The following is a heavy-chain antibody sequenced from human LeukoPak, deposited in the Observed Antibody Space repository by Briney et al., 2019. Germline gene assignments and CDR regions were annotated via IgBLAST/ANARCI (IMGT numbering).Heavy chain of an antibody. Sequence: GASVKVSCKASGYTFTSYDINWVRQATGQGLEWMGWISAYNGNTNYAQKLQGRVTMTTDTSTSTAYMELRSLRSDDTAVYYCARDLQQQLVRGYRDAFDIWGQGTMVTVSS. D-gene: IGHD6-13*01. CDR2: ISAYNGNT. CDR1: GYTFTSYD. CDR3: ARDLQQQLVRGYRDAFDI. V-gene: IGHV1-18*01. J-gene: IGHJ3*02.